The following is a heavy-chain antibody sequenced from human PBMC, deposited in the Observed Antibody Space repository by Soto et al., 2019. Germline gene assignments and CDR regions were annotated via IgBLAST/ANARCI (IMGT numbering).Heavy chain of an antibody. J-gene: IGHJ4*02. V-gene: IGHV1-69*01. CDR2: ISPMFGSA. D-gene: IGHD6-19*01. CDR1: GGTFRTHG. Sequence: QVQLVQSGADVRKPGSSVKVSCKASGGTFRTHGISWVRQAPGQGLEWMGGISPMFGSANYAQKFQGRVTITADESTSTAYMELRSLRYADTAVYYCAGYSSGWYNFDDWGQGTLVTVSS. CDR3: AGYSSGWYNFDD.